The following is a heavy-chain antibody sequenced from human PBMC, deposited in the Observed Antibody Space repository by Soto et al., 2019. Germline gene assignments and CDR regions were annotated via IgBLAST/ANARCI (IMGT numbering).Heavy chain of an antibody. CDR2: ISGSGGRV. Sequence: EVQLLESGGGMVEPRGSLKLSCAASGFSFGTYVMNWVRQAPGKGLEWVSGISGSGGRVYSADSVKGRFTISRDNSRNTQYLQMNSLRAEDTAIYYCAMTRLYDTGTNDYHRDALDIWGQGTQVIVSS. J-gene: IGHJ3*02. V-gene: IGHV3-23*01. D-gene: IGHD3-22*01. CDR3: AMTRLYDTGTNDYHRDALDI. CDR1: GFSFGTYV.